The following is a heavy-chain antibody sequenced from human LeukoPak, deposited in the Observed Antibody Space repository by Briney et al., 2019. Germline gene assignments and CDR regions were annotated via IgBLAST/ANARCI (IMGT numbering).Heavy chain of an antibody. CDR2: IYQSGSS. D-gene: IGHD3-16*01. J-gene: IGHJ4*02. Sequence: GSLRLSCAASGFPFSSYAMRWVRQPPGKGLQWIGEIYQSGSSIYNPSLRSRVTMSVGKSKDQLSLKLSSVTAADTAVYYCARGIGAADFWGQGILVTVSS. CDR3: ARGIGAADF. CDR1: GFPFSSYAM. V-gene: IGHV4-4*02.